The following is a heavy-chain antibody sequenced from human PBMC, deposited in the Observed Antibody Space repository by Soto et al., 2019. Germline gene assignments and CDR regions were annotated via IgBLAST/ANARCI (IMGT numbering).Heavy chain of an antibody. J-gene: IGHJ1*01. CDR2: INDSGST. Sequence: QVQLQQWGAGLLKPSEAMSLTCAVYGGSFRGYYWSWIRQPPGQGLEWIGEINDSGSTNYNPSLKSRFTILGDTSKNQFSLRLTSMTAADTAVYYCARGEGGFQFWGQGTLVTVSS. CDR3: ARGEGGFQF. V-gene: IGHV4-34*02. CDR1: GGSFRGYY.